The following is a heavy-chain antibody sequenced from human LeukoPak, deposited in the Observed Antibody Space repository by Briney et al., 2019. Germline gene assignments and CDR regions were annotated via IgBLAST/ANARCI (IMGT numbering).Heavy chain of an antibody. V-gene: IGHV3-21*01. Sequence: KTGGSLRLSCAASGFTFSSYSMNWVRQAPGKGLEWVSSISGSSSYIYYADSVKGRFTISRDNAKNSLYLQMNSLRAEDTAVYYCARERRGSGSYYPYGMDVWGQGTTVTVSS. D-gene: IGHD3-10*01. J-gene: IGHJ6*02. CDR3: ARERRGSGSYYPYGMDV. CDR1: GFTFSSYS. CDR2: ISGSSSYI.